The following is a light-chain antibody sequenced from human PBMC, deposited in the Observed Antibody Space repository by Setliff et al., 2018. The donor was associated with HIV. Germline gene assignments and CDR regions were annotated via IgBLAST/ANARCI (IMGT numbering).Light chain of an antibody. Sequence: QTVVTQEPAFSVSPGGTVTLTCGLTSGSVSTSNYPSWYQQTPGQPPRTLIYDTNSRSSGVPDRFSGSIFGNTAALTITGAQADDESDYYCLLFMSTADVFGTGTKVTVL. CDR3: LLFMSTADV. CDR1: SGSVSTSNY. CDR2: DTN. V-gene: IGLV8-61*01. J-gene: IGLJ1*01.